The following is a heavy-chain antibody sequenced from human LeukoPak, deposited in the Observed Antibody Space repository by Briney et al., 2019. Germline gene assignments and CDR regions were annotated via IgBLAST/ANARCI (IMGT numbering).Heavy chain of an antibody. D-gene: IGHD2-8*01. Sequence: GGSLRLSCAASGFTFSNYAMSWVRQAPGKGLEWVSAISGSGGSTYYADSVKGRFTISRDDSKTTLFLHMNGLRAEDTAVYYCAKDPDCTSGVCYTFFDYWGQGTLVTVSS. CDR3: AKDPDCTSGVCYTFFDY. CDR1: GFTFSNYA. V-gene: IGHV3-23*01. J-gene: IGHJ4*02. CDR2: ISGSGGST.